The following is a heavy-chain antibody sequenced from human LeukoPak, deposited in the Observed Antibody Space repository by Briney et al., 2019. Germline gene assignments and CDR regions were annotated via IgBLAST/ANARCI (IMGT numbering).Heavy chain of an antibody. Sequence: ASVKVSCKASGYTFTGYYMHWVRQAPGQGLEWMGRINPNSGGTNYARKFQGRVTMTRDTSISTAYMELSRLRSDDTAVYYCARSGSRELVLFDLGYWGQGTLVTVSS. CDR3: ARSGSRELVLFDLGY. V-gene: IGHV1-2*06. CDR2: INPNSGGT. J-gene: IGHJ4*02. CDR1: GYTFTGYY. D-gene: IGHD5-24*01.